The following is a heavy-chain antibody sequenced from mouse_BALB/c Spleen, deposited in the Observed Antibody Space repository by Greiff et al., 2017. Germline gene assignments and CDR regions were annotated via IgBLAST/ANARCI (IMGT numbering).Heavy chain of an antibody. CDR1: GFSLTSYG. CDR3: ARNGYYGSSSGYFDV. D-gene: IGHD1-1*01. J-gene: IGHJ1*01. CDR2: IWSGGST. Sequence: VKLMESGPGLVQPSQSLSITCTVSGFSLTSYGVHWVRQSPGKGLEWLGVIWSGGSTDYNAAFISRLSISKDNSKSQVFFKMNSLQANDTAIYYCARNGYYGSSSGYFDVWGAGTTVTVSS. V-gene: IGHV2-2*02.